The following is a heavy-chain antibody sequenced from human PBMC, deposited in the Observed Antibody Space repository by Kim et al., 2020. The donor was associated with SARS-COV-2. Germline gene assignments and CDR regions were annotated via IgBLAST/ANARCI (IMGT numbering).Heavy chain of an antibody. V-gene: IGHV4-39*01. D-gene: IGHD2-8*02. J-gene: IGHJ5*02. Sequence: SETLSLTCTVSGGSISSSSYYWGWIRQPPGKGLEWIGSIYYSGNTNYNSSLRSRVTISVDTSKNQFSLKLTSVTAADTAVYYCAGRSGVCYSHNWFDPWG. CDR1: GGSISSSSYY. CDR2: IYYSGNT. CDR3: AGRSGVCYSHNWFDP.